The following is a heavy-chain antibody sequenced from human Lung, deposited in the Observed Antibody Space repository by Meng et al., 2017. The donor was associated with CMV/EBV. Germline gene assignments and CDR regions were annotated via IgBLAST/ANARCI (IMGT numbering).Heavy chain of an antibody. Sequence: LTXAASGFTFSSYSMNWVRQAPGKGLESVSSISSSSSYIYYADSVKGRFTISRDNAKNSLYLQMNSLRAEDTAVYYCARAGYSSGWYELYFDYWGQGXLVTVSS. CDR1: GFTFSSYS. CDR3: ARAGYSSGWYELYFDY. D-gene: IGHD6-19*01. CDR2: ISSSSSYI. V-gene: IGHV3-21*01. J-gene: IGHJ4*02.